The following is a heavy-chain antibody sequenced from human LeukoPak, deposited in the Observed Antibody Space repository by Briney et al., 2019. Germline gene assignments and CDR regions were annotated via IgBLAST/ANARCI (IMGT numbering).Heavy chain of an antibody. D-gene: IGHD3-10*01. CDR1: GFTFSNYN. CDR2: ISSSSSYI. J-gene: IGHJ4*02. Sequence: PGGSLRLSCAASGFTFSNYNMNWVRQAPGKGLEWVSSISSSSSYIYYADSMKGRFTISRDNSKNTLYLQMNSLRAEDTAVYYCAKDWYYYGSGSLGDWGQGTLVTVSS. CDR3: AKDWYYYGSGSLGD. V-gene: IGHV3-21*04.